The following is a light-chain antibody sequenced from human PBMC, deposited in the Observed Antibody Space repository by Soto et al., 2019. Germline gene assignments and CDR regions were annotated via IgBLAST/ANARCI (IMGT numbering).Light chain of an antibody. CDR2: DTF. J-gene: IGKJ2*01. V-gene: IGKV3-20*01. CDR3: QQYSGPPYT. Sequence: EIVLTQSPGTLSLSPGERATLSCRASQSVSTSYLGWFQQRPGQAPRLLIYDTFNRATGIPDRFSGSGSGTDFTLTISRLEPEDFAVYYCQQYSGPPYTLVQGTKLEIK. CDR1: QSVSTSY.